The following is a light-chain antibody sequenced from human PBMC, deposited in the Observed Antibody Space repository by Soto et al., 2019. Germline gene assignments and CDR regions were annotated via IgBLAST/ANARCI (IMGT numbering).Light chain of an antibody. CDR1: QTISSW. J-gene: IGKJ1*01. CDR2: KAS. CDR3: QHYNSYSEA. Sequence: DMQMSQSPSTLSGSVGDRVTITCRASQTISSWLAWYQQKPGKAPKLLIYKASTLKSGVPSRFSGSGSGTEFTLTISSLQPDDFATSYCQHYNSYSEAFGHGTKVDIK. V-gene: IGKV1-5*03.